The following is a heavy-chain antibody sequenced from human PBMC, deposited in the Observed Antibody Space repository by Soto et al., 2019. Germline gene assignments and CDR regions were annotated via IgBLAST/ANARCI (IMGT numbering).Heavy chain of an antibody. V-gene: IGHV3-11*04. CDR2: ITSSGTTI. CDR3: ATSAAAPGNY. J-gene: IGHJ4*02. CDR1: GFTFSDYY. Sequence: PGGSLRLSCAASGFTFSDYYMSWIRQAPGKGLEWISYITSSGTTIYYAASVKGRFTISRDNAKNSLYLEMNSLRAEDTAVYYCATSAAAPGNYWGQGTLVTVSS. D-gene: IGHD6-13*01.